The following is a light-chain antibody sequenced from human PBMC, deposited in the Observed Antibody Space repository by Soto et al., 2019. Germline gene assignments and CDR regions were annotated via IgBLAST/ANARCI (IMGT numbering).Light chain of an antibody. V-gene: IGLV2-14*01. J-gene: IGLJ2*01. CDR1: SSDVGGYNY. Sequence: QSVLTQPASVSGSTGQSITISCTGTSSDVGGYNYVSWYQQHPGKAPKLMIYDVSNRPSGVSNRFSGSKSGNTASLTISGLQAEDEADYYCSSYTSSSTPYVVFGGGTKLTVL. CDR3: SSYTSSSTPYVV. CDR2: DVS.